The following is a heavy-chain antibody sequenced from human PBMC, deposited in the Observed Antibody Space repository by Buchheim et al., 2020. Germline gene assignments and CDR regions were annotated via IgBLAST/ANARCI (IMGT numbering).Heavy chain of an antibody. CDR1: GFTFNSYW. D-gene: IGHD6-13*01. CDR2: IKQDGSDK. J-gene: IGHJ4*02. V-gene: IGHV3-7*03. CDR3: AKGSLLAAAGTRGPFDY. Sequence: EVQLVESGGGLVQPGGSLRLSCAASGFTFNSYWMSWVRQAPGKGPEWVANIKQDGSDKYYVDSVKGRFTISRDNAKNSLYLQMNSLRAEDTAVYYCAKGSLLAAAGTRGPFDYWGQGTL.